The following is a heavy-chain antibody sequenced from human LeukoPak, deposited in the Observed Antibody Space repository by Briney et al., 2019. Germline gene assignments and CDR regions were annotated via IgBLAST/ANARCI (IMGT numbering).Heavy chain of an antibody. J-gene: IGHJ4*02. CDR2: IKHDGSEK. V-gene: IGHV3-7*01. D-gene: IGHD4-23*01. CDR1: GFSFNMYW. CDR3: ARDYGGSSPFDY. Sequence: GGSLRLSCAASGFSFNMYWMSWVRQAPGKGLEWVANIKHDGSEKNYADSVKGRFTLSRDNAKNSLFLQMNSLRAEDTAVYYCARDYGGSSPFDYWGQGTLVTVSS.